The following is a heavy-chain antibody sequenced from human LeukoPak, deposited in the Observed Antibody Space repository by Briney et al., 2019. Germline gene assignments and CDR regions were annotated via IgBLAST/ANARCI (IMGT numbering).Heavy chain of an antibody. CDR1: GFSVSSHY. Sequence: QSGGSLRLSCAASGFSVSSHYMSWARQAPGKGLEWVSVIYSGGGAYYSASVKGRFTISRDNSKNTLYLQMNNLRAEDTAVYYCARSIAVAHRLYYYYYMDVWGKGTTVTISS. CDR2: IYSGGGA. D-gene: IGHD6-19*01. J-gene: IGHJ6*03. CDR3: ARSIAVAHRLYYYYYMDV. V-gene: IGHV3-66*01.